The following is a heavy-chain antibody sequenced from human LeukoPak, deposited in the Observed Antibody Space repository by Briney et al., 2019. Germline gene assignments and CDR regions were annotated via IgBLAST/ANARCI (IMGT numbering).Heavy chain of an antibody. D-gene: IGHD3-3*01. J-gene: IGHJ5*02. CDR1: GYSISSGYY. V-gene: IGHV4-38-2*02. CDR3: AGGSFDDFWSGYYAKNWFDP. CDR2: IYHSGST. Sequence: SETLSLTCTVSGYSISSGYYWGWIRQPPGKGLEWIGSIYHSGSTYYNPSLKSRVTISVDTSKNQFSLKLSSVTAADTAVYYCAGGSFDDFWSGYYAKNWFDPWGQGTLVTVSS.